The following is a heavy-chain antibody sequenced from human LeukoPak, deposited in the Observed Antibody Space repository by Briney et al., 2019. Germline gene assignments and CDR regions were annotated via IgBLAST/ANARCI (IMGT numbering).Heavy chain of an antibody. CDR2: IIPIFGTA. CDR3: ARGWGDSSSWYEAFDY. J-gene: IGHJ4*02. Sequence: ASVKVSCKASGGTFSSYAISWVRQAPGQGLEWMGGIIPIFGTANYAQKFQGRVTITADESTSTAHMELSSLRSEDTAVYCCARGWGDSSSWYEAFDYWGQGTLVTVSS. CDR1: GGTFSSYA. V-gene: IGHV1-69*13. D-gene: IGHD6-13*01.